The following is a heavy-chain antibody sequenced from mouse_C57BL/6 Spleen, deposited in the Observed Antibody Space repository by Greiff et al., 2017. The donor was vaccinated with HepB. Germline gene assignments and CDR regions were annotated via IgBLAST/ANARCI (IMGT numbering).Heavy chain of an antibody. D-gene: IGHD4-1*01. V-gene: IGHV1-26*01. CDR1: GYTFTDYY. CDR2: INPNNGGT. Sequence: EVQLQQSGPELVKPGASVKISCKASGYTFTDYYMNWVKQSHGKSLEWIGDINPNNGGTSYNQKFKGKATLTVDKSSSTAYMELRSLTSEDSAVYYCARVELGRYAMDYWGQGTSVTVSS. J-gene: IGHJ4*01. CDR3: ARVELGRYAMDY.